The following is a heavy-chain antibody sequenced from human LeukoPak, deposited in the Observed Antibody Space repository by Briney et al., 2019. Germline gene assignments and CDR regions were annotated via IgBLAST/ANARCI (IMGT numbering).Heavy chain of an antibody. V-gene: IGHV4-4*09. CDR2: IYTTGST. CDR3: ARDITVPYYDFWSGYYNYYYYYMDV. D-gene: IGHD3-3*01. J-gene: IGHJ6*03. CDR1: GSSIGTYS. Sequence: SETLSLTCTVSGSSIGTYSWSWIRQPPGKGLEWVGYIYTTGSTHYNPSLKSRVTMSLDTSKNQFSLRLSSVTAADTAVYYCARDITVPYYDFWSGYYNYYYYYMDVWGKGTTVTVSS.